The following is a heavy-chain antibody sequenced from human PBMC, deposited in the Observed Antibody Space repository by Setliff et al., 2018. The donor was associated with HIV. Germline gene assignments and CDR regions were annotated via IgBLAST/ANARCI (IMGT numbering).Heavy chain of an antibody. V-gene: IGHV5-51*01. CDR3: ARQGDYHILTGYYSGPHDAFDI. Sequence: GESLTISCKGSGYSFTNYRIAWVRQMPGRGLEWMGIIYPGDSDTRYSPSFQGQVTISADKSISTAYLQWSSLKASDTAMYYCARQGDYHILTGYYSGPHDAFDIWGQGTMVTVS. CDR1: GYSFTNYR. CDR2: IYPGDSDT. J-gene: IGHJ3*02. D-gene: IGHD3-9*01.